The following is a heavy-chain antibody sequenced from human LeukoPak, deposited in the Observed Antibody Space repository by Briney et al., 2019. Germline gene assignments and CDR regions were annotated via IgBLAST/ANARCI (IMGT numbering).Heavy chain of an antibody. CDR3: AKDVFTMVRGVLEY. CDR1: GFTFSSYA. CDR2: VSWNSGTI. Sequence: GGSLRLSCAASGFTFSSYAMSWVRQAPGKGLEWVSGVSWNSGTIGYADSVKGRFTISRDNAKNSLYLQMNSLRAEDTALYYCAKDVFTMVRGVLEYWGQGTLVTVSS. D-gene: IGHD3-10*01. J-gene: IGHJ4*02. V-gene: IGHV3-9*01.